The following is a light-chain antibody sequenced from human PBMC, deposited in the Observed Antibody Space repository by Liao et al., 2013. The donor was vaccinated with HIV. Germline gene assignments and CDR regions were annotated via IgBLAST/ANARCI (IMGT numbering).Light chain of an antibody. Sequence: SYELTQPPSVSVAPGKTARIACGGDNIGIKSVHWYQQKPGQAPVLVIYYDSERPSGIPERFSGSNSENTATLSISWVEAGDEADYYCQAWDSSTGGYVFGTGTKVTVL. CDR3: QAWDSSTGGYV. CDR1: NIGIKS. V-gene: IGLV3-21*01. J-gene: IGLJ1*01. CDR2: YDS.